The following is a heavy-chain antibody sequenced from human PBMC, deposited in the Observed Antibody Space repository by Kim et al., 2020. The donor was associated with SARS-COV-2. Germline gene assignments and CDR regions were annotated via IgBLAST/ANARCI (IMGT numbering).Heavy chain of an antibody. CDR2: INAGNGNT. CDR1: GYTFTSYA. D-gene: IGHD6-19*01. Sequence: ASVKVSCKASGYTFTSYAMHWVRQAPGQRLEWMGWINAGNGNTKYSQKFQGRVTITRDTSASTAYMELSSLRSEDTAVYYCGFSWEMENEQWLVQDYWGQGTLVTVSS. V-gene: IGHV1-3*01. CDR3: GFSWEMENEQWLVQDY. J-gene: IGHJ4*02.